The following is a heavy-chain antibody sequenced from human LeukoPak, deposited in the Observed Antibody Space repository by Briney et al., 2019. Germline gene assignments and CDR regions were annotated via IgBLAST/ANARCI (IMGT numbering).Heavy chain of an antibody. CDR3: ARCTHYYYDSSGYYYPRSFFDY. CDR2: IYYSGST. J-gene: IGHJ4*02. CDR1: GGSISSYY. D-gene: IGHD3-22*01. V-gene: IGHV4-59*12. Sequence: PSETLSLTCTVSGGSISSYYWSWIRQPPGKGLEWIGYIYYSGSTNYNPSLKSRVTISVDTSKNQFSLKLSSVTAADTAVYYCARCTHYYYDSSGYYYPRSFFDYWGQGTLVTVSS.